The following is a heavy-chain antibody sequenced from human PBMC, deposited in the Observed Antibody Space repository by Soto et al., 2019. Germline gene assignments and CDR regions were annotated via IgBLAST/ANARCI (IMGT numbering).Heavy chain of an antibody. CDR2: ISGNGDRT. J-gene: IGHJ4*02. CDR3: ARPRQSYGDYDY. D-gene: IGHD4-17*01. Sequence: DVQLVESGGGLVQPGGSLRLSCAASGFTFSSYGMHWVRQAPGKGLQYVSSISGNGDRTYYGNSVKGRFTISRDNSKNALYLQMGSLRADDMAVYYCARPRQSYGDYDYWCQGTLVTVSS. CDR1: GFTFSSYG. V-gene: IGHV3-64*01.